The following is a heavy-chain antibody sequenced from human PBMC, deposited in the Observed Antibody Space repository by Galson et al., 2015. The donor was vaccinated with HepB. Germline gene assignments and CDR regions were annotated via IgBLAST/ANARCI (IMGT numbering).Heavy chain of an antibody. CDR3: ARHWYSTPIDY. D-gene: IGHD6-13*01. V-gene: IGHV4-39*01. J-gene: IGHJ4*02. Sequence: SETLSLTCTVSGGSISSSSYYWGWIRQPPGKGLEWIGSIYYSGSTYYNPSLKSRVTISVDTSKNQFSLKLSSVTAADTAVYYCARHWYSTPIDYWGQGTLVTVSS. CDR1: GGSISSSSYY. CDR2: IYYSGST.